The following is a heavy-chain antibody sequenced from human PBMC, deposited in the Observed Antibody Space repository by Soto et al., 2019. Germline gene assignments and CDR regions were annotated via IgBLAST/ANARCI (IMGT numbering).Heavy chain of an antibody. CDR2: IWYDGSNK. D-gene: IGHD6-19*01. CDR3: ARVRWASSGWLSPNYDYYGMDV. V-gene: IGHV3-33*01. CDR1: GFTFSSYG. J-gene: IGHJ6*02. Sequence: PGGSLRLSCAASGFTFSSYGMHWVRQAPGKGLEWVAVIWYDGSNKYYADSVKGRFTISRDNSKNTLYLQMNSLRAEDTAVYYCARVRWASSGWLSPNYDYYGMDVLGQGTTVTVSS.